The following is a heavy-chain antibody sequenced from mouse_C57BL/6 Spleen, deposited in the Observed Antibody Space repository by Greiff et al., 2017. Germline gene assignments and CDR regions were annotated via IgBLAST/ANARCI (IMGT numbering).Heavy chain of an antibody. CDR1: GYTFTDYE. V-gene: IGHV1-15*01. J-gene: IGHJ2*01. D-gene: IGHD1-1*01. Sequence: QVQLQQSGAGLVRPGASVTLSCKASGYTFTDYEMHWVKQTPVHGLEWIGAIDPETGGTAYNQKFKGKAILTADKSSSTAYMELRSLTSEDSAVYYCTRSLLRDDYWGQGTTLTVSS. CDR2: IDPETGGT. CDR3: TRSLLRDDY.